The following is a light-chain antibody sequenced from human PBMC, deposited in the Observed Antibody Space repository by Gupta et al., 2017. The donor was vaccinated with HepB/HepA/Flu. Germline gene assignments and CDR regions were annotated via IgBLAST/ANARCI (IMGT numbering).Light chain of an antibody. J-gene: IGKJ2*01. CDR1: QSISSY. CDR2: AAS. V-gene: IGKV1-39*01. CDR3: QQSYGSQHT. Sequence: IPMSQSPSSLSASVGDRVTITCRACQSISSYLNWYQQEPGKAPKLLIYAASTLQSGVPSRFSGSGSGTDFTLTISSLQSEDFATYYCQQSYGSQHTFGQGTKLEIK.